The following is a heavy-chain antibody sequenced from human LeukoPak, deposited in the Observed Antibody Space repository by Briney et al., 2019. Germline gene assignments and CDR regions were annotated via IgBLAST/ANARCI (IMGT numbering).Heavy chain of an antibody. CDR2: ISAYNGNT. CDR3: ARAPRPNPQPTYHYYYYMDV. V-gene: IGHV1-18*01. CDR1: GYTFTSYG. Sequence: ASVKVSCKASGYTFTSYGISWVRQAPGQGLEWMGWISAYNGNTNYAQKLQGRVTMTTDASTSTAYMELRSLRSDDTAVYYCARAPRPNPQPTYHYYYYMDVWGKGTTVTVSS. J-gene: IGHJ6*03. D-gene: IGHD1-14*01.